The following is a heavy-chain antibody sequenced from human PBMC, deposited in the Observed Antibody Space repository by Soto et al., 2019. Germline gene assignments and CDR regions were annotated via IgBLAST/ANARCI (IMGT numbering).Heavy chain of an antibody. D-gene: IGHD6-19*01. Sequence: QVQLVESGGGVVQPGRSLRLSCAASGFTFSSYAMQWVRQAPGKGLEWVAVISYDGSNKYYADSVKGRFTISRDNSKNTRYLQMNSLRAEDKAVYYGARDCSVAFWDYYYGMDVWGQGTTVTVSS. J-gene: IGHJ6*02. CDR1: GFTFSSYA. CDR3: ARDCSVAFWDYYYGMDV. V-gene: IGHV3-30-3*01. CDR2: ISYDGSNK.